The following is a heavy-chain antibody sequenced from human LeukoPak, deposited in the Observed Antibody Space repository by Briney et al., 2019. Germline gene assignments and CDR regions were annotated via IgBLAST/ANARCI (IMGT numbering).Heavy chain of an antibody. D-gene: IGHD6-6*01. CDR3: AKETSSSFDY. V-gene: IGHV3-23*01. Sequence: GGSLRLSCAASGFTFSSYAMNWVRQAPGKGLEWVSGISNSGGSTYYADSVKGRFTISRDNSKNTLYLQMNSLRAEDTAVYYCAKETSSSFDYWGQGTLVTVSS. J-gene: IGHJ4*02. CDR2: ISNSGGST. CDR1: GFTFSSYA.